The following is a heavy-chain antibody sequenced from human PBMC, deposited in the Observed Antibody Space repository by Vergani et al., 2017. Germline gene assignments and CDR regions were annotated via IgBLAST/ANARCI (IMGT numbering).Heavy chain of an antibody. V-gene: IGHV3-73*01. Sequence: EVQLVESGGGLVQPGGSLRLSCAASGFTFSGSAMHWVRQASGKGLEGVGRIRSKANSYATAYAASVKGRFTISRDDSKNTAYLQMNSLKTEDTAVYYCTRHSGLRIAEAGTSFDIWGQGTMVTVSS. CDR1: GFTFSGSA. CDR2: IRSKANSYAT. D-gene: IGHD6-13*01. J-gene: IGHJ3*02. CDR3: TRHSGLRIAEAGTSFDI.